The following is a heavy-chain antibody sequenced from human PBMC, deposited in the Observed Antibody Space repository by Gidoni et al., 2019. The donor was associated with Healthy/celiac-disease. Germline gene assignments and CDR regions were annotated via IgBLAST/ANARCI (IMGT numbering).Heavy chain of an antibody. CDR2: IWYDGSNK. CDR3: ARGRGIVGAIRYYYYYGMDV. J-gene: IGHJ6*02. D-gene: IGHD1-26*01. V-gene: IGHV3-33*01. Sequence: QVQLVESGGGVVQPGRSLRLSCAASGFPFSSYGMHWVRQAPGKGLEWVAVIWYDGSNKYYADSVKGRFTISRDNSKNTLYLQMNSLRAEDTAVYYCARGRGIVGAIRYYYYYGMDVWGQGTTVTVSS. CDR1: GFPFSSYG.